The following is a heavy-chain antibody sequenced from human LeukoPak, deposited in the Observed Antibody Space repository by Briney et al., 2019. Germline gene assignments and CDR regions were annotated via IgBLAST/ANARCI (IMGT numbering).Heavy chain of an antibody. D-gene: IGHD5-18*01. Sequence: ASVKVSCKASGYTFTGYYMHWVRQAPGQGLEWMGWINPNSGGTNYAQKFQGRVTISADKSISTAYLQWSSLKASDTAMYYCARPSYSYGSYYFDYWGQGTLVTVSS. CDR2: INPNSGGT. CDR1: GYTFTGYY. CDR3: ARPSYSYGSYYFDY. J-gene: IGHJ4*02. V-gene: IGHV1-2*02.